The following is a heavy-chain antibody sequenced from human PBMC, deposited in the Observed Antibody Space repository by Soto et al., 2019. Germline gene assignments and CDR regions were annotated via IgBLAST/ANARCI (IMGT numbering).Heavy chain of an antibody. D-gene: IGHD1-26*01. CDR3: ARASGSSYWFDP. V-gene: IGHV1-18*01. Sequence: AAVKVSCKGSGYTFTSYCISWVRQAPGQGLEWMGWISAYNGNTNYAQKLQGRVTMTTDTSTSTAYMELRSLRSDDTAVYYCARASGSSYWFDPWGQGTLVTVSS. CDR2: ISAYNGNT. CDR1: GYTFTSYC. J-gene: IGHJ5*02.